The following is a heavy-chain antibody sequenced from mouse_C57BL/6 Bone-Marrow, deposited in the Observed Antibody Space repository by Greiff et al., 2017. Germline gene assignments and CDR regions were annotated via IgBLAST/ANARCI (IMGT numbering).Heavy chain of an antibody. Sequence: EVMLVESGGGLVKPGGSLKLSCAASGFTFSSYTMSWVRQTPEQRLEWVATISGGGGYTYYPDNVKGRFTISRDNAKNTLYLQMSSLRSEDTAMFYCARRNGPAAYYFDYGGQGTTLTVSA. J-gene: IGHJ2*01. D-gene: IGHD1-2*01. V-gene: IGHV5-9*01. CDR2: ISGGGGYT. CDR3: ARRNGPAAYYFDY. CDR1: GFTFSSYT.